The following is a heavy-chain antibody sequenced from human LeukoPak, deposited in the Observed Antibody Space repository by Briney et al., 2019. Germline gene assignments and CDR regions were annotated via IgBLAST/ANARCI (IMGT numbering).Heavy chain of an antibody. CDR1: GGTFSSYA. V-gene: IGHV1-69*13. CDR2: IIPIFGTA. CDR3: ARDAHSVDSSGYYAHY. Sequence: SVKVSCKASGGTFSSYAISWVRQAPGQGLEWMGGIIPIFGTANYAQKFQGRVTITADESTSTAYMEPSSLRSEDTAVYYCARDAHSVDSSGYYAHYWGQGTLVTVSS. J-gene: IGHJ4*02. D-gene: IGHD3-22*01.